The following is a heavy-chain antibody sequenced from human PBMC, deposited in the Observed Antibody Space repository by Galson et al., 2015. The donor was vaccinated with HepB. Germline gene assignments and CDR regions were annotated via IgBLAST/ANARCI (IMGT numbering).Heavy chain of an antibody. CDR3: ARAAFRGSSSYFFDF. CDR2: MKPNGGDT. CDR1: GYTFTNYD. J-gene: IGHJ4*02. Sequence: SVKVSCKASGYTFTNYDINWVRQAPGQGLEWMGWMKPNGGDTRYAQKFQGRVTLTRNTSISTAYMELSSLRSEDTAVYYCARAAFRGSSSYFFDFWGQGTLVTVSS. D-gene: IGHD1-26*01. V-gene: IGHV1-8*01.